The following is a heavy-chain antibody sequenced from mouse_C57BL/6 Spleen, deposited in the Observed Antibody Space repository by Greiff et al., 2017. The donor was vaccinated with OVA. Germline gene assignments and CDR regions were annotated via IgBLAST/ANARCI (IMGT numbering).Heavy chain of an antibody. CDR3: ARGSYYFDY. CDR2: IWSGGST. J-gene: IGHJ2*01. Sequence: QVQLQQSGPGLVQHSQSLSITCTVSGFSLTSYGVHWVRQSPGKGLEWLGVIWSGGSTDYNAAFISRLSISKDNSKSQVFFKMNSLQADDTAIYYCARGSYYFDYWGQGTTLTVSS. V-gene: IGHV2-2*01. CDR1: GFSLTSYG.